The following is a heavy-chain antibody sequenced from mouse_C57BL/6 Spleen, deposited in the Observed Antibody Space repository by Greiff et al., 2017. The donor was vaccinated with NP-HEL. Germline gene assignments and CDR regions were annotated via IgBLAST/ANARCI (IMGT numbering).Heavy chain of an antibody. D-gene: IGHD1-2*01. V-gene: IGHV5-17*01. J-gene: IGHJ2*01. CDR3: ARGRYGLIFAY. CDR1: GFTFSDYG. CDR2: ISSGSSTI. Sequence: EVMLVESGGGLVKPGGSLKLSCAASGFTFSDYGMHWVRQAPEKGLEWVAYISSGSSTIYYADTVKGRFTISRDNSKNTLFLQMTSLRSEDTAMYYCARGRYGLIFAYWGQGTTLTVSS.